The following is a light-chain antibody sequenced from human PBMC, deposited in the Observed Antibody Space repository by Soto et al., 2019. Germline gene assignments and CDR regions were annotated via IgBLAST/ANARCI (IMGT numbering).Light chain of an antibody. V-gene: IGLV2-14*01. CDR2: EVN. J-gene: IGLJ1*01. Sequence: QSALTQPASLSGSPGQSITISCTGTSSDIGAYYVSWFQQHPGKAPKLMISEVNNRPSGVSNRFSGSKSGNTAYLTISGLQVEDEAEYFCFSFTTTSTHVFGTGTKVTVL. CDR3: FSFTTTSTHV. CDR1: SSDIGAYY.